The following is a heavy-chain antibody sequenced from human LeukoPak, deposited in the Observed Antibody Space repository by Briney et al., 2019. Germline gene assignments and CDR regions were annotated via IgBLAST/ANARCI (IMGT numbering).Heavy chain of an antibody. D-gene: IGHD5-18*01. CDR3: ARETFRIQLEWRYFDY. CDR1: GFTFSSYG. Sequence: QPGGSLRLSCAASGFTFSSYGMHWVRQAPGKGLEWVAVISYDGSNKYYADSVKGRFTISRDNSKNTLYLQMNSLRAEDTAVYYCARETFRIQLEWRYFDYWGQGTLVTVSS. V-gene: IGHV3-30*03. J-gene: IGHJ4*02. CDR2: ISYDGSNK.